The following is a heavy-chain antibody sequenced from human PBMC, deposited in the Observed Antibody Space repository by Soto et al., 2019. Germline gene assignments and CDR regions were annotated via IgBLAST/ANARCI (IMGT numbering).Heavy chain of an antibody. CDR2: ISAYNGNT. J-gene: IGHJ6*02. Sequence: QVQLVQSGAEVKKPGASVKVSCKASGYTFTSYGISWVRQAPGQGLEWMGWISAYNGNTNYAQKLQGRVTMTTDTSTRTAYMELRSLRSDDTAVYYCARPPLLAKNYYGMDVWGQGTTVNVSS. CDR3: ARPPLLAKNYYGMDV. D-gene: IGHD1-26*01. CDR1: GYTFTSYG. V-gene: IGHV1-18*01.